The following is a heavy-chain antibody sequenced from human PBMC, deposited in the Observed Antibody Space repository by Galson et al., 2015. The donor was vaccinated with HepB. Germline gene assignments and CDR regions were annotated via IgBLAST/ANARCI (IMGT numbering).Heavy chain of an antibody. D-gene: IGHD2-2*01. J-gene: IGHJ4*02. CDR3: AGAGYCRSTYCFFAY. Sequence: CAISGDSVSGHIVSWNWIRQSPSRGLEWLGRTYFRSKWYYDYAVSVKSRITINPDRSDNQFSLQHHSVTPEDTAVCYCAGAGYCRSTYCFFAYWGQGTLVTVSS. V-gene: IGHV6-1*01. CDR1: GDSVSGHIVS. CDR2: TYFRSKWYY.